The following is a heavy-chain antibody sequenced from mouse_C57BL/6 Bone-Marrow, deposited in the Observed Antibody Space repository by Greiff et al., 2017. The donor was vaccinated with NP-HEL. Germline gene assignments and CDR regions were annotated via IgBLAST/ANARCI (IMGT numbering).Heavy chain of an antibody. CDR3: AREPIYYGTTGYFDY. CDR2: ISYDGSN. V-gene: IGHV3-6*01. D-gene: IGHD2-1*01. CDR1: GYSITSGYY. J-gene: IGHJ2*01. Sequence: DVKLQESGPGLVKPSQSLSLTCSVTGYSITSGYYWNWIRQFPGNKLEWMGYISYDGSNNYNPSLKNRISITRDTSKNQFFLKLNSVTTEDTATYYCAREPIYYGTTGYFDYWGQGTTLTVSS.